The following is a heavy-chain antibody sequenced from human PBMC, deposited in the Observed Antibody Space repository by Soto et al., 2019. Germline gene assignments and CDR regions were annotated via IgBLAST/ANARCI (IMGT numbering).Heavy chain of an antibody. V-gene: IGHV4-59*01. J-gene: IGHJ4*02. D-gene: IGHD4-17*01. CDR1: GGSISSYY. Sequence: QVQLQESGPGLVKPSDTLSLTCTVSGGSISSYYWSWIRQPPGKGLEWIGYIYYSGSTNYNPSLKSRVTISVDTSKNLFSLKLSSVTAADTAVYYCERRYGASFDYWGQGTLVTVSS. CDR2: IYYSGST. CDR3: ERRYGASFDY.